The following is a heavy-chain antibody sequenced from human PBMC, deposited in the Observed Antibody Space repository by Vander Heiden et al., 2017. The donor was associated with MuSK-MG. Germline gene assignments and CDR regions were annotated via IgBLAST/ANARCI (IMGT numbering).Heavy chain of an antibody. D-gene: IGHD2-15*01. CDR2: SSSSGSTI. Sequence: QVQLVESGGGLVKPGGSLRLACAASGFNFSDYYLSWIRQAPGKGLEWVSYSSSSGSTIYYADSVKGRFTISRDNAKKSLYRQMNRLRAEDTAVYYCARAAAYKYYYYYYYMDVWGKGTTVTVSS. CDR1: GFNFSDYY. V-gene: IGHV3-11*04. CDR3: ARAAAYKYYYYYYYMDV. J-gene: IGHJ6*03.